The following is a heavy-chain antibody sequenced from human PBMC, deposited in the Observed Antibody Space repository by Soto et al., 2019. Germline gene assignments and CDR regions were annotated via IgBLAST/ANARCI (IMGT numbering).Heavy chain of an antibody. J-gene: IGHJ5*01. V-gene: IGHV6-1*01. CDR1: VDSVSSSSVT. CDR3: VRLIGNSWLDF. Sequence: PSQTLSLTCAISVDSVSSSSVTWNWIRQSPSRGLEWLGRTYYRSKWYNDYAESVKSRITINPDTSKNQFSLHLNSVTPEDTAVYYCVRLIGNSWLDFWGQGTPVTVSS. CDR2: TYYRSKWYN. D-gene: IGHD1-26*01.